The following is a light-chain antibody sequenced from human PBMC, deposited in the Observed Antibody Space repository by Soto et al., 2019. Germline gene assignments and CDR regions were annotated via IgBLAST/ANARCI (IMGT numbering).Light chain of an antibody. Sequence: QSVLTQPPSASGSPGQSVTISCTGTSSDVGGYNSVSWYQHHPGKAPQLMIYGATKRPSGVPDRFSGSKSGNPASLTVSGLQADDVADYYCSSYVGSSSFVVFGGGTKLTVL. V-gene: IGLV2-8*01. CDR2: GAT. J-gene: IGLJ3*02. CDR1: SSDVGGYNS. CDR3: SSYVGSSSFVV.